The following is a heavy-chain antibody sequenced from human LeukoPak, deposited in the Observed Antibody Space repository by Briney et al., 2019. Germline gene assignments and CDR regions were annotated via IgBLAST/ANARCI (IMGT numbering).Heavy chain of an antibody. Sequence: GGSLRLSCAASGFTFSSYWMHWVRQAPGKGLVWVSRINSDGSSTSYADSVKGRFTISRDNAKNTLYLQMNSLRAEDTAVYYCARGPQGLQLLSVIDYWGQGTLVTVSS. J-gene: IGHJ4*02. CDR3: ARGPQGLQLLSVIDY. D-gene: IGHD5-24*01. V-gene: IGHV3-74*01. CDR1: GFTFSSYW. CDR2: INSDGSST.